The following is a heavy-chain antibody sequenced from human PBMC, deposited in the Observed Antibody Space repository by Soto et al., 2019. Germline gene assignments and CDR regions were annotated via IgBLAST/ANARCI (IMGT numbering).Heavy chain of an antibody. CDR1: GGTFSSYA. D-gene: IGHD4-17*01. J-gene: IGHJ4*02. CDR3: ARQATVTTWDY. Sequence: GASVKVSCKASGGTFSSYAISWVRQAPGQGLEWMGGIIPIFGTANYAQKFQGRVTMTTDTSTSTAYMELRSLRSDDTAVYYCARQATVTTWDYWGQGTLVTVSS. V-gene: IGHV1-69*05. CDR2: IIPIFGTA.